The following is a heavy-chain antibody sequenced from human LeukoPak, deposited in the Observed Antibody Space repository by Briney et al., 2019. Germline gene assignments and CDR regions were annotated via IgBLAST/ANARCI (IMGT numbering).Heavy chain of an antibody. V-gene: IGHV1-46*01. D-gene: IGHD5-24*01. CDR1: GYTLTSKY. CDR2: INSSGGST. J-gene: IGHJ4*02. Sequence: ASVKVSCKASGYTLTSKYIHWVRQAPGRGLEWIGVINSSGGSTTYAQRFQGRVTMTRDTSTSTVYMELSSLRSEDTAVYYCARGPERWLQFDFWGQGTLVSVSS. CDR3: ARGPERWLQFDF.